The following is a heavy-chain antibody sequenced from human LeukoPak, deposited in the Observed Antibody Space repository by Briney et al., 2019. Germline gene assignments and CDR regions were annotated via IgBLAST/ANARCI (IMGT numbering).Heavy chain of an antibody. J-gene: IGHJ6*03. D-gene: IGHD6-13*01. CDR2: ISWNSGSI. CDR1: GFTFDDYA. Sequence: GGSLRLSCAASGFTFDDYAMHWVRQAPGKGLEWVSGISWNSGSIDYADSVKGRFTISRDNAKNSLYLQMNSLRAEDTAVYYCAREVIAAATLGYYYYMDVWGKGTTVTVSS. CDR3: AREVIAAATLGYYYYMDV. V-gene: IGHV3-9*01.